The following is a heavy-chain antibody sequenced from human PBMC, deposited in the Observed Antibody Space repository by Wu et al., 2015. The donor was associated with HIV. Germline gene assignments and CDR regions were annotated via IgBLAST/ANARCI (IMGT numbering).Heavy chain of an antibody. J-gene: IGHJ6*02. CDR2: MNSNSGNT. D-gene: IGHD3-10*01. CDR1: GYTITTYD. V-gene: IGHV1-8*01. CDR3: ARAHYYGSGRPTGLYYAMDE. Sequence: QVQLVQSGAEVKKPGASVKVSCQASGYTITTYDFNWVRQAPGQGLEWMGWMNSNSGNTGYAEKFQYRIIMTRDTSTSTAYMELSFLNSEDTAVYYCARAHYYGSGRPTGLYYAMDEWGQGTTVTVSS.